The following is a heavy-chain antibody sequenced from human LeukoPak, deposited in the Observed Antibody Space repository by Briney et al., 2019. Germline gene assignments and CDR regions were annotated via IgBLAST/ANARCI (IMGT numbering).Heavy chain of an antibody. Sequence: PGGSLRLSCVTSPGYGFTSHWMNWVRQAPGRGLEWVANIKQDGREKYYVDSVKGRFTTSRDNAKNSLYLQMNSLRAEDTAVYYCAGHRDYYGSGTDAFDVWGQGTMVSVSS. V-gene: IGHV3-7*01. CDR3: AGHRDYYGSGTDAFDV. CDR2: IKQDGREK. J-gene: IGHJ3*01. CDR1: PGYGFTSHW. D-gene: IGHD3-10*01.